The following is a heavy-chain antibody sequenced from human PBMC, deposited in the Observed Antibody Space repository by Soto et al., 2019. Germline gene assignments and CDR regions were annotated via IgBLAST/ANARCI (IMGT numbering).Heavy chain of an antibody. J-gene: IGHJ5*02. V-gene: IGHV3-30*18. CDR3: AKEAVKSEASRPPPTWVPA. CDR1: GFTFRNYG. CDR2: FTNDGRTI. Sequence: QVQLVESGGGVVQPGRSVRLSCSASGFTFRNYGMHWVRQAPGKGLEWVAGFTNDGRTISYADSVRGRFSVSRDNSNSTQFLQINSLRPQETAPYSSAKEAVKSEASRPPPTWVPASGQGTLVTVAS. D-gene: IGHD4-4*01.